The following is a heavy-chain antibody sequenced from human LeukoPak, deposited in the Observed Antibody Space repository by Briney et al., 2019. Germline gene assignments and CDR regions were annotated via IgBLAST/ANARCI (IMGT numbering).Heavy chain of an antibody. CDR1: GYTSTSYN. D-gene: IGHD5-24*01. Sequence: ASVKVSCKASGYTSTSYNMHWVRQAPGQGLEWMGFVNCRDASTTYAQKFQGRVTMTRDTSTSTVYMELSGLRSEDTAVYHCARDQRWLQADYWGQGTQVTVSS. J-gene: IGHJ4*02. CDR3: ARDQRWLQADY. CDR2: VNCRDAST. V-gene: IGHV1-46*01.